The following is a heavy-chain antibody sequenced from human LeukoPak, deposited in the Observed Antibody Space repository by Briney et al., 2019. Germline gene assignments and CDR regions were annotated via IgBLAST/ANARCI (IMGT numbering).Heavy chain of an antibody. J-gene: IGHJ4*02. V-gene: IGHV1-69*06. CDR2: IIPIFGTA. CDR1: GGTFSSYA. Sequence: ASVKVSCKASGGTFSSYAISWVRQAPGQGLEWMGGIIPIFGTANYAQKFQGRVTITADKSTSTAYMELSSLRSEDTAVYYCARDVGQRHHYFDYWGQGTLVTVSS. CDR3: ARDVGQRHHYFDY. D-gene: IGHD3-16*01.